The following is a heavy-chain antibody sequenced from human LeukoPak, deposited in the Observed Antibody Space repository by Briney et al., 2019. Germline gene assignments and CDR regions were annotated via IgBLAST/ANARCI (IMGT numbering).Heavy chain of an antibody. Sequence: ASVKVSCKASGGTFSSYAISWMRQAPGQGLEWMGGIIPIFGTANYAQKFQGRVTITANESTSTAYMELSSLRSEDTAVYYCARCRGAAGTYYYYYGMDVWGKGTTVTVSS. V-gene: IGHV1-69*13. CDR2: IIPIFGTA. CDR1: GGTFSSYA. D-gene: IGHD6-13*01. J-gene: IGHJ6*04. CDR3: ARCRGAAGTYYYYYGMDV.